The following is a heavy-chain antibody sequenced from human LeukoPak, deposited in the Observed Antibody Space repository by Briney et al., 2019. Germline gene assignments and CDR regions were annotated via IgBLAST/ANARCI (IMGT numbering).Heavy chain of an antibody. J-gene: IGHJ4*02. CDR1: GFTFSIYE. Sequence: GGSLRLSCAASGFTFSIYEMNWVRQAPGKGLEWISYISSSSGTIFYADSVKVRFTISRDNAKNSLYLQMNSLRAEDTAVYYCAGDVREDLAAAGAFDYWGQGTLVTVSS. CDR2: ISSSSGTI. CDR3: AGDVREDLAAAGAFDY. V-gene: IGHV3-48*03. D-gene: IGHD6-13*01.